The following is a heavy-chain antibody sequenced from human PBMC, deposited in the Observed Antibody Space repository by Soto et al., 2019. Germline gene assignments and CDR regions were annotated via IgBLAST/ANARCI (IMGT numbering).Heavy chain of an antibody. D-gene: IGHD1-20*01. CDR3: ARSEMTYNWND. CDR1: GFTFRGDA. Sequence: GGSLRLSCVASGFTFRGDAMSWVRQAPGKGLEWVSSISGSGQMTHYADSVKGRFTISRDNSKNTLYLQMKSLRAEDTAVYYCARSEMTYNWNDWGQGXLVTVYS. CDR2: ISGSGQMT. J-gene: IGHJ4*02. V-gene: IGHV3-23*01.